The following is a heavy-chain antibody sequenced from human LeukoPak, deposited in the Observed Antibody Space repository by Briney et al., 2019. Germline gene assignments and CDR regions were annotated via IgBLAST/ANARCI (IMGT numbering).Heavy chain of an antibody. CDR1: GFTFDDYA. D-gene: IGHD6-6*01. J-gene: IGHJ4*02. Sequence: GGSLRLSCAASGFTFDDYAMHWVRQAPGKGLEWVSLISGDGGSTYYADSVKGRFTISRDNSKNTLYLQMNSLRAEDTAVYYCAKNKEYSSSFGDYWGQGTLVTVSS. CDR3: AKNKEYSSSFGDY. CDR2: ISGDGGST. V-gene: IGHV3-43*02.